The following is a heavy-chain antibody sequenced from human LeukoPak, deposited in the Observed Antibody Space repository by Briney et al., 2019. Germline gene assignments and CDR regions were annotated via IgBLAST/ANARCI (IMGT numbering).Heavy chain of an antibody. CDR1: GFTFSDYY. CDR2: ISSSGSTI. J-gene: IGHJ5*02. D-gene: IGHD2-15*01. V-gene: IGHV3-11*01. CDR3: ARDDYSRGENWFDP. Sequence: PGGSLRLSCAASGFTFSDYYMSWIRQAPGKGLESASYISSSGSTIYYADSAKGRFTISRDNAKNSLYLQMNSLRAEDTAVYYCARDDYSRGENWFDPWGQGTLVTVSS.